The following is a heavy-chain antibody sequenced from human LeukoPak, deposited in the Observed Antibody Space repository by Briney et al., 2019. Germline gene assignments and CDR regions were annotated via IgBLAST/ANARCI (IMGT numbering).Heavy chain of an antibody. CDR3: ARPIYGNYYYYYYYMDV. V-gene: IGHV4-59*08. J-gene: IGHJ6*03. CDR1: GGSISSYY. CDR2: IYYSGST. Sequence: SETLSLTCTVSGGSISSYYWSWNRQPPGKGLEWIGYIYYSGSTNYNPSLRSRVTISVDTSKNQFSLKLSSVTAADTAVYYCARPIYGNYYYYYYYMDVWGKGTTVTVSS. D-gene: IGHD5-24*01.